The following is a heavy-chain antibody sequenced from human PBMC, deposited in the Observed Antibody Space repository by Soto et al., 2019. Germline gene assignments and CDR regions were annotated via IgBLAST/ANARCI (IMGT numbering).Heavy chain of an antibody. CDR1: GFTFSSYW. D-gene: IGHD2-8*01. CDR2: IRQDGGDK. Sequence: GGSLRLSCAASGFTFSSYWMSWVRQAPGKGLEWVANIRQDGGDKYFLDSVKGRFTISRDNAKNSLYLQMNSLRVEDTVIYYCVRDAVVSGVDYFDYWGQGTLVTVSS. CDR3: VRDAVVSGVDYFDY. J-gene: IGHJ4*02. V-gene: IGHV3-7*01.